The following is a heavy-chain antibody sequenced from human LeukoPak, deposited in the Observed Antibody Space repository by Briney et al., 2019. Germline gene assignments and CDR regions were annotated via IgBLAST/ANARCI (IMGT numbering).Heavy chain of an antibody. J-gene: IGHJ4*02. CDR2: INPNSGGT. CDR1: GGTFSSYA. V-gene: IGHV1-2*02. D-gene: IGHD1-1*01. Sequence: ASVKVSCKASGGTFSSYAISWVRQAPGQGLEWMGWINPNSGGTDYAQKFQGRVTMTRDTSISTAYMELSRLRSDDTAVYYCATGYVAFDFWGQGTLVTVSS. CDR3: ATGYVAFDF.